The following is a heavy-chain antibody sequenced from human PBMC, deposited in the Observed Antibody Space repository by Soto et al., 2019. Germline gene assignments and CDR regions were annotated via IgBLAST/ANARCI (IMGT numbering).Heavy chain of an antibody. J-gene: IGHJ5*02. Sequence: PGGSLRLSCAASGFTFSSYAMSWVRQAPGKGLEWVSAISGSGGSTYYADSVKGRFTISRDNSKNTLYLQINSLRAEDTAVYYCAKGLAAAAQFSAWFDPWGQGTLVTVSS. V-gene: IGHV3-23*01. CDR2: ISGSGGST. CDR1: GFTFSSYA. D-gene: IGHD6-13*01. CDR3: AKGLAAAAQFSAWFDP.